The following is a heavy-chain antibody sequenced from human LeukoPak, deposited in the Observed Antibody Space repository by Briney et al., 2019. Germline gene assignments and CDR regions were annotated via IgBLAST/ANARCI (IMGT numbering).Heavy chain of an antibody. CDR1: GFTFSSYA. Sequence: PGGSLRLSCAASGFTFSSYAMHWVRQAPGKGLEWVAVISYDGSNKYYADSVKGRFTISRDNSKNTLYLQMNSLRAEDTAVYYCARSYCSSTSCYPGTQLSCDYWGQGTLVTVSS. V-gene: IGHV3-30-3*01. CDR3: ARSYCSSTSCYPGTQLSCDY. J-gene: IGHJ4*02. CDR2: ISYDGSNK. D-gene: IGHD2-2*01.